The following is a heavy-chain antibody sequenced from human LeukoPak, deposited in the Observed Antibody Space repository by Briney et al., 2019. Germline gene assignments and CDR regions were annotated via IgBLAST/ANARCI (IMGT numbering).Heavy chain of an antibody. V-gene: IGHV3-7*03. CDR2: IAANGNDK. CDR3: AREVFFQFDN. Sequence: AGGSLRLSCAASGFTFRKYWMAWVRQAPGRGLEWVATIAANGNDKDYEDALQGRFTISRDNAGNSLSLRIDSLRAEDTAQYYCAREVFFQFDNWGQGALVTVSS. J-gene: IGHJ4*02. CDR1: GFTFRKYW.